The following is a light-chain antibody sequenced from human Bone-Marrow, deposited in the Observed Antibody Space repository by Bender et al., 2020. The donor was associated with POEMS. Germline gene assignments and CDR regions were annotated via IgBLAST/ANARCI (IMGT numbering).Light chain of an antibody. J-gene: IGLJ3*02. CDR3: QVWDSSVDLWV. CDR1: ALPKKY. CDR2: DDT. Sequence: SYELTQPPSVSVSPGQTARITCSGDALPKKYAYWYQQKSGQAPLLVVFDDTDRPAGIPERFAGSKSENTATLAISWVEAGDEADYYCQVWDSSVDLWVFGGGTELTVL. V-gene: IGLV3-21*02.